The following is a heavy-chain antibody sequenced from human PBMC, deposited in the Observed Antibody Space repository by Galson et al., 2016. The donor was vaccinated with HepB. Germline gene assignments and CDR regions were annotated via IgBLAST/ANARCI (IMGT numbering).Heavy chain of an antibody. Sequence: SLRLSCAVSGLTFIGYNMNWVRQAPGKGLEWVAVASSDGSRKYYADSVKGRFTISRDNSKNTLYLQMNSLRTEDPAGYYCARDQNYYDSNEFDHWGQGTLVIVSS. D-gene: IGHD3-22*01. CDR1: GLTFIGYN. CDR2: ASSDGSRK. V-gene: IGHV3-30-3*01. CDR3: ARDQNYYDSNEFDH. J-gene: IGHJ4*02.